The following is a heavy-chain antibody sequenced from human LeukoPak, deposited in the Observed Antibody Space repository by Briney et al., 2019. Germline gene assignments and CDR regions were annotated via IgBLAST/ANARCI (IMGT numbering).Heavy chain of an antibody. V-gene: IGHV1-69*05. CDR1: GYTFTSYG. Sequence: SVKVSCKASGYTFTSYGISWVRQAPGQGLEWMGGIIPIFGTANYAQKFQGRVTITTDESTSTAYMELSSLRSEDTAVYYCARERGGDTAMERPGVFDYWGQGTLVTVSS. CDR2: IIPIFGTA. CDR3: ARERGGDTAMERPGVFDY. J-gene: IGHJ4*02. D-gene: IGHD5-18*01.